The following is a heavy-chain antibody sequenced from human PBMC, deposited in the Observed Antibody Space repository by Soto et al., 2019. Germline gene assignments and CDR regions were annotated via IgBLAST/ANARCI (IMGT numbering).Heavy chain of an antibody. D-gene: IGHD3-10*01. J-gene: IGHJ4*02. V-gene: IGHV3-30-3*01. CDR3: ARYRPDRYGSRSSLYY. Sequence: QVQLVESGGGVVQPGRSLRLSCAASGFTFSSYALHWVRQAPGKGLEWVAVISYDGSNKYYADSVKGRFTISRDNSKNTLYLQMNSLRAEDTAVYYCARYRPDRYGSRSSLYYLGQGTLVTVSS. CDR1: GFTFSSYA. CDR2: ISYDGSNK.